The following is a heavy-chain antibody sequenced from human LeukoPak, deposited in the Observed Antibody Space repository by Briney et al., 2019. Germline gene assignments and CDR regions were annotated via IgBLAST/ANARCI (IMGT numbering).Heavy chain of an antibody. D-gene: IGHD2-2*01. J-gene: IGHJ4*02. CDR2: IDYSGST. CDR1: GGSISSFY. V-gene: IGHV4-59*01. Sequence: SETLSLTCTVSGGSISSFYWSWIRQPPGKGLEWIGNIDYSGSTIYNPALKSRVTVSVDTSKNQFSLNLTSVTAADTAVYYCARFSPYCSSTSCYGGEDYFDYWGQGTLVTVSS. CDR3: ARFSPYCSSTSCYGGEDYFDY.